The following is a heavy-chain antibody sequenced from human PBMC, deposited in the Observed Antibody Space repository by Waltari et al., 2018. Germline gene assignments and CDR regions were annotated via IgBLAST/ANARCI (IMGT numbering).Heavy chain of an antibody. CDR2: IYYSGST. D-gene: IGHD3-16*01. J-gene: IGHJ4*02. V-gene: IGHV4-59*11. CDR1: GGSISSHY. Sequence: QVQLQESGPGLVKPSETLSLTCTVSGGSISSHYWSWIRQPPGKGLEWIGYIYYSGSTNSHPSLKSRVTISLDTSKTPFSLKLSSVPAADTAVYYCARGGLGALFDYWGQGTLVTVSS. CDR3: ARGGLGALFDY.